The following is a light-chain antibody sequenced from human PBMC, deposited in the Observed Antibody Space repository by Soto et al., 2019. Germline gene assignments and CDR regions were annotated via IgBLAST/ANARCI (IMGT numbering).Light chain of an antibody. J-gene: IGKJ1*01. Sequence: DIQMTQSPSTLSASVGDRVTITCRASQSISSWLAWYQQKPRKAPKLLIYKASNLESGVPSRFSASGSGTEFTLTISSLQPDDFATYYCQQYDSYSRTFGQGTKVEIK. CDR3: QQYDSYSRT. CDR1: QSISSW. CDR2: KAS. V-gene: IGKV1-5*03.